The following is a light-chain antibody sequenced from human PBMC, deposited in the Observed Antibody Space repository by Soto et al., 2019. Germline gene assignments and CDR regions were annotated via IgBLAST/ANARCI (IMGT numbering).Light chain of an antibody. CDR1: QGISSY. Sequence: AIRRTQSPSSLSASTGDRVTITCRASQGISSYLAWYQKKPGKAPKILIYAASSLQSGVPSRFSGSGSGTDFNLTISRLQTEDFATYDCQQANSFTRTFGGGTKVDI. CDR2: AAS. V-gene: IGKV1-8*01. J-gene: IGKJ4*01. CDR3: QQANSFTRT.